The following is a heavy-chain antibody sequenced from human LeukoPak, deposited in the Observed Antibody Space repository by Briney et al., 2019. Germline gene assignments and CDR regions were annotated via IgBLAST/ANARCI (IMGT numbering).Heavy chain of an antibody. CDR3: VTAGGLLSYSFTY. Sequence: PGGSLRLSCAASGFIFRNACMHWVRQPPGKGLEWVGRIKNKNSGRTTNYIAPVKGRFTISRNDSRNTLYPEMDTLKTEDTAVYYSVTAGGLLSYSFTYWGQRTLVTVSS. CDR1: GFIFRNAC. D-gene: IGHD3-16*01. V-gene: IGHV3-15*01. J-gene: IGHJ1*01. CDR2: IKNKNSGRTT.